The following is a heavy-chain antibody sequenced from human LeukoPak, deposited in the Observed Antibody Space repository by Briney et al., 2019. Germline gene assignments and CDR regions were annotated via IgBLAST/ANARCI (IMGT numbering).Heavy chain of an antibody. D-gene: IGHD1-7*01. CDR3: ARAITGTHFFDY. CDR2: IYSGGST. Sequence: GGSLRLSCAASGFTVSSNYMSWVRQAPGKGLEWVSVIYSGGSTYYADSVKGRFTISRDNSKNTLYLQMNSLRAEDTAVYYCARAITGTHFFDYWGQGTLVTVSS. J-gene: IGHJ4*02. V-gene: IGHV3-53*01. CDR1: GFTVSSNY.